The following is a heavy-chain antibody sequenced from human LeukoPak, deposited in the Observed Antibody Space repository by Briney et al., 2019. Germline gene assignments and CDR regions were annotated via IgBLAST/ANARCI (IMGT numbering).Heavy chain of an antibody. J-gene: IGHJ4*02. Sequence: ASVKVSCTASGGTFSSYAISWVRQAPGRGLEWMGGIIPIFGTANYAQKFQGRVTITADESTSTAYMELSSLRSEDTAVYYCARVYGDWTYYFDYWGQGTLVTVSS. V-gene: IGHV1-69*13. CDR2: IIPIFGTA. CDR1: GGTFSSYA. D-gene: IGHD4-17*01. CDR3: ARVYGDWTYYFDY.